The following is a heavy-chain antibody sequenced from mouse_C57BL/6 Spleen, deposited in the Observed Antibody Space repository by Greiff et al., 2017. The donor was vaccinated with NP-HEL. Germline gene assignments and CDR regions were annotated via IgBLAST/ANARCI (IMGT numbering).Heavy chain of an antibody. CDR1: GYAFSSSW. J-gene: IGHJ4*01. CDR2: IYPGDGDT. CDR3: ARFLSFYAMDY. Sequence: VQLQQSGPELVKPGASVKISCKASGYAFSSSWMNWVKQRPGKGLEWIGRIYPGDGDTNYNGKFKGKATLTADKSSSTAYMQLSSLTSEDSAVDFCARFLSFYAMDYWGQGTSVTVAS. V-gene: IGHV1-82*01.